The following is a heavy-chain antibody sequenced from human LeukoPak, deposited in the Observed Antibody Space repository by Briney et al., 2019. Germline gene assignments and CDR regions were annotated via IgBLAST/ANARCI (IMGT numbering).Heavy chain of an antibody. D-gene: IGHD6-19*01. J-gene: IGHJ4*02. CDR3: AGSIAVAGTIDY. CDR1: GFTFSSYG. V-gene: IGHV3-33*01. Sequence: PGGSLRLSCAASGFTFSSYGMHWVRQAPGKGLEWVAVVWYDGSYKYYADSVKGRFTISRDNSKNTLYLQMNSLRAEDTAVYYCAGSIAVAGTIDYWGQGTLVAVSS. CDR2: VWYDGSYK.